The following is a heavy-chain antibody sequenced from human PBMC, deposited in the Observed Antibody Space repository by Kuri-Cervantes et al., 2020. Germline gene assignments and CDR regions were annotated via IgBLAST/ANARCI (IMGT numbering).Heavy chain of an antibody. CDR2: IYYRGNT. CDR3: ARSPDTYYYYYYMDV. V-gene: IGHV4-39*01. CDR1: GGSISSSSYY. Sequence: GSLRLSCTVSGGSISSSSYYWDWIRQPPGKGLEWIGSIYYRGNTYYNLSLKSRVTISVDTSKNQFSLKLNSVTAADTAVYYCARSPDTYYYYYYMDVWGKGTTVTVSS. J-gene: IGHJ6*03.